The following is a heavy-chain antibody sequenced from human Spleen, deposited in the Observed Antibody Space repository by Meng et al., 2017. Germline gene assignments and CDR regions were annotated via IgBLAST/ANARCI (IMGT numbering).Heavy chain of an antibody. D-gene: IGHD3-22*01. V-gene: IGHV3-73*01. J-gene: IGHJ6*02. Sequence: GGSLRLSCAASGFTFSASGIHWVRQASGKGLEWVGRIRSKANNYATEYAASMKGRFTISRDDSKNTAYLQINSLKTEDTAVYYCSGLYYDSSLGVWGQGTTVTVSS. CDR3: SGLYYDSSLGV. CDR1: GFTFSASG. CDR2: IRSKANNYAT.